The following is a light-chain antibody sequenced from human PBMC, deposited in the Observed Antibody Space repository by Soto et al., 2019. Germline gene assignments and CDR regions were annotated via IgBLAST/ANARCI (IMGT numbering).Light chain of an antibody. V-gene: IGKV3-20*01. CDR1: QSVSSSY. CDR3: QQYGSSLPLT. CDR2: GAS. J-gene: IGKJ4*01. Sequence: EIVLTQSPGTLSLSPGERATLPCRASQSVSSSYLAWYQQKPGQAPRLLIYGASSRATGIPDRFSGSGSGTDFTLTISRLEPEDFAVYYCQQYGSSLPLTFGGGTKVDIK.